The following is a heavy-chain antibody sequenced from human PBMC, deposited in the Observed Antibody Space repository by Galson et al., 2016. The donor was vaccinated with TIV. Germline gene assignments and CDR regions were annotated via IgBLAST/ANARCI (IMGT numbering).Heavy chain of an antibody. V-gene: IGHV3-49*03. J-gene: IGHJ3*02. CDR1: GFTFGHYA. Sequence: SLRLSCAASGFTFGHYAVNWFRQAPGKGLEWVGFITSKTYGATTEYAASAKGRFTISRDDSRDIAYLQMSSLKTEDTAVYYCTRTAMGSTRNAFDIWGQGTVVTVSS. CDR2: ITSKTYGATT. CDR3: TRTAMGSTRNAFDI. D-gene: IGHD1-1*01.